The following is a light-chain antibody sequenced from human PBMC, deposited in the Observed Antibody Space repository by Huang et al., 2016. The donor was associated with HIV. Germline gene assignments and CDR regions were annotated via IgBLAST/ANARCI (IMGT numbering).Light chain of an antibody. V-gene: IGKV1-39*01. Sequence: DIQMNQSPSSLSASVGYRVTISCRASQSINSYLNWYQQKPGKAPKVLIYAASSLQSGVPSRFSGSGSGTDFTLTINSLQPEDFAIYYCQQSYNTPLTFGGGTRLEIK. CDR1: QSINSY. J-gene: IGKJ4*01. CDR3: QQSYNTPLT. CDR2: AAS.